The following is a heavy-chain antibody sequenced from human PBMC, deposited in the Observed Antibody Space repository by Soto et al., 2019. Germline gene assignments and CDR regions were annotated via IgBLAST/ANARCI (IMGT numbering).Heavy chain of an antibody. CDR1: GGSFSGYY. V-gene: IGHV4-34*01. CDR3: AASGQVPEFDY. CDR2: INHSGST. Sequence: SETLSLTCAVYGGSFSGYYWSWIRQPPGKGLEWIGEINHSGSTNYNPSLKSRVTISVDTSKNQFSLKLSSVTAAATAVYYCAASGQVPEFDYWGQGTLVTVSS. J-gene: IGHJ4*02.